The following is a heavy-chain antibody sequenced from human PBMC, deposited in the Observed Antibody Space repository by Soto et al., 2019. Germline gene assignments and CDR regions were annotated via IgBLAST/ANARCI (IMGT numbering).Heavy chain of an antibody. V-gene: IGHV2-5*02. CDR2: IYWDDDK. J-gene: IGHJ5*02. Sequence: SGPTLVNPTQTLTLTCTFSGFSLDTPGAGVGWLRQPPGKPLEWLAVIYWDDDKRYSPSLKSRIAITKDTSKNQVFLRMTNMDPVDTATYFCAHRLSTGHYLADNWCDPCGQGTLGTVSS. CDR1: GFSLDTPGAG. CDR3: AHRLSTGHYLADNWCDP. D-gene: IGHD3-22*01.